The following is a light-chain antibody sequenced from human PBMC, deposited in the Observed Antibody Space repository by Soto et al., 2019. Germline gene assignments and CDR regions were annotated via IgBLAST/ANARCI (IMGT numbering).Light chain of an antibody. CDR2: RVS. J-gene: IGKJ2*01. Sequence: DIQMTQSPSTLSASVGDRVTITCRASQSVSGWLAWYQQKPGKAPKLLIYRVSDLETGVPSRFSGRGSGTEFTLTISSLQPEDFATYYCQQYNSHYTFGQGTKVDIK. CDR1: QSVSGW. CDR3: QQYNSHYT. V-gene: IGKV1-5*03.